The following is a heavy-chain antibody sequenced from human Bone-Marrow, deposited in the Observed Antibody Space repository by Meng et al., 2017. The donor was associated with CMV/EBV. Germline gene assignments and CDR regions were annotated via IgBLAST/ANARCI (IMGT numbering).Heavy chain of an antibody. V-gene: IGHV1-2*02. J-gene: IGHJ4*02. Sequence: ASVKVSCKASGYTFTGYYMHWVRQAPGQGLEWMGWINPNSGGTNYAQKFQGRVTMTRDTSISTAYMELSRLRSDDTAVYYCARDGAVARPYYFDYWGQGTLVTFSS. CDR2: INPNSGGT. D-gene: IGHD6-19*01. CDR3: ARDGAVARPYYFDY. CDR1: GYTFTGYY.